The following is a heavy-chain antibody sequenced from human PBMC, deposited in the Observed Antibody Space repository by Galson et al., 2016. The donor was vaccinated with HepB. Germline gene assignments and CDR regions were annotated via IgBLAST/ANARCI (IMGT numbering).Heavy chain of an antibody. V-gene: IGHV4-4*07. CDR1: GGSFSSYY. D-gene: IGHD2-15*01. J-gene: IGHJ4*02. CDR2: IYTSGST. CDR3: ARDYCSGGSCSPGKY. Sequence: SETLSLTCAVYGGSFSSYYWSWIRQPAGKGLEWIGRIYTSGSTNYNPSLKSRVTMSVDTSKNQFSLKLSSVTAADTAVYYCARDYCSGGSCSPGKYWGQGSQTTVSS.